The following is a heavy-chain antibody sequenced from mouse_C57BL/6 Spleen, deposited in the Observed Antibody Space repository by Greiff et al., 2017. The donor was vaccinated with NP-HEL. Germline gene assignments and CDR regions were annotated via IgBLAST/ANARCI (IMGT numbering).Heavy chain of an antibody. CDR3: ARGENYGSSYDAMDY. CDR2: INPYNGGT. Sequence: VQLKQSGPVLVKPGASVKMSCKASGYTFTDYYMNWVKQSHGKSLEWIGVINPYNGGTSYNQKFKGKATLTVDKSSSTAYMELNSLTSEDSAVYYCARGENYGSSYDAMDYWGQGTSVTVSS. CDR1: GYTFTDYY. J-gene: IGHJ4*01. D-gene: IGHD1-1*01. V-gene: IGHV1-19*01.